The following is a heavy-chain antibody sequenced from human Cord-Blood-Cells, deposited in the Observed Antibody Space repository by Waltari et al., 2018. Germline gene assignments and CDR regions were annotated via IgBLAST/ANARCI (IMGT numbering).Heavy chain of an antibody. J-gene: IGHJ6*03. V-gene: IGHV1-3*01. Sequence: QVQLVQSGAEVKKPGASVKVSCKASGYTFTSYAMPWVRQAPGQRLEWMGWINAGKVNTKYSQKCQGRVTITRDTSASTAYMGLSSLRSEDTAVYYCARDGLSGGSGSYYYYYYMDVWGKGTTVTVSS. CDR1: GYTFTSYA. CDR2: INAGKVNT. D-gene: IGHD3-10*01. CDR3: ARDGLSGGSGSYYYYYYMDV.